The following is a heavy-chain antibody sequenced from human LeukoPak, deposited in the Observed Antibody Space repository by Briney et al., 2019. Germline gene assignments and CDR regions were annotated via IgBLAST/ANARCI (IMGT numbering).Heavy chain of an antibody. D-gene: IGHD3-16*01. Sequence: ASVKVSCKASGYTFTGYYMHWVRQAPGQGLEWMGWINRNSGGTNYAQKFQGRVTMTRDTSISTAYMELSRLRSDATAVYYCARYVPQYNWFDPWGQGTLVTVSS. V-gene: IGHV1-2*02. J-gene: IGHJ5*02. CDR3: ARYVPQYNWFDP. CDR1: GYTFTGYY. CDR2: INRNSGGT.